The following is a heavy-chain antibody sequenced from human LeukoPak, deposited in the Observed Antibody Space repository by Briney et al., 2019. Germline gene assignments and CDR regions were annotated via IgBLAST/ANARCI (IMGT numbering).Heavy chain of an antibody. CDR3: ARGLATGSYPGDAFDI. CDR2: INPSGGST. J-gene: IGHJ3*02. CDR1: GDTCTSYY. V-gene: IGHV1-46*01. Sequence: ASVKVSCKASGDTCTSYYIHWVRQAPGQGLEWMGIINPSGGSTRYAQKFQGRVTMTRDPSTSTVDMELSSLRSEDTAVYYCARGLATGSYPGDAFDIWGQGTMVTVSS. D-gene: IGHD1-26*01.